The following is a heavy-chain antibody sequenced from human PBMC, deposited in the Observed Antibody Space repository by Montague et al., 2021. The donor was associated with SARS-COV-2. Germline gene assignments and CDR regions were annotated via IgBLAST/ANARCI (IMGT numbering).Heavy chain of an antibody. Sequence: SETLSLTCTVSGGPISSSSYFWGWIRQPPGKGLEWIGSIYYSGSTYYNPSLKSRVTISVDTSKNQFSPKLSSVTAADTAVYYCARAFIAAAGTTSFDYWGQGTLVTVSS. J-gene: IGHJ4*02. CDR1: GGPISSSSYF. V-gene: IGHV4-39*01. CDR3: ARAFIAAAGTTSFDY. CDR2: IYYSGST. D-gene: IGHD6-13*01.